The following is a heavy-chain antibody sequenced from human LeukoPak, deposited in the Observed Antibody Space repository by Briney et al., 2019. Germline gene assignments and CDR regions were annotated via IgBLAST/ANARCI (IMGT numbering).Heavy chain of an antibody. V-gene: IGHV3-33*06. CDR1: GFTSSSYG. D-gene: IGHD5-24*01. Sequence: GGSLRLSCAASGFTSSSYGMHWVRQAPGKGLEWVAVIWYDGSNKYYADSVKGRFTISRDNSKNTLYLQMNSLRAEDTAVYYCAKDRESSNYYYYYMDVWGKGTTVTVSS. CDR3: AKDRESSNYYYYYMDV. J-gene: IGHJ6*03. CDR2: IWYDGSNK.